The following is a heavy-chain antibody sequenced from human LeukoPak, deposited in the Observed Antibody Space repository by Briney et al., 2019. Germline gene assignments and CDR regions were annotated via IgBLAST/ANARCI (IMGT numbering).Heavy chain of an antibody. Sequence: GGSLRLSCAASGFTFSSYAMHWVRQAPGKGLEWVAVISYDGSNKYYADSVKGRFTISRDNSKNTLYLQMNSLRAEDTAVYYCARDGIDDFWSGYYGEGYFDYWGQGTLVTVSS. V-gene: IGHV3-30-3*01. CDR3: ARDGIDDFWSGYYGEGYFDY. D-gene: IGHD3-3*01. CDR1: GFTFSSYA. CDR2: ISYDGSNK. J-gene: IGHJ4*02.